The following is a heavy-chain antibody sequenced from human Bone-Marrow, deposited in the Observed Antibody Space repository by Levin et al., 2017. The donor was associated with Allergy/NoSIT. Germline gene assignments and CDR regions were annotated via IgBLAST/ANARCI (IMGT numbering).Heavy chain of an antibody. CDR3: ARVMRGTDVFDV. CDR1: GGSFHDNY. V-gene: IGHV4-34*01. Sequence: KASETLSLTCTVSGGSFHDNYWTWIRQPPGKGLEWIGDINHTGGTSDNPSLNRRVTISVDAPNNQFSLRLTSVTAADTAIYYCARVMRGTDVFDVWGQGTLVTVSS. J-gene: IGHJ3*01. CDR2: INHTGGT.